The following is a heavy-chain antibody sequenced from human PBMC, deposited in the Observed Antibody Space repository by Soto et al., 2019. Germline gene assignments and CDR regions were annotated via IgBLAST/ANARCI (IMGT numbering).Heavy chain of an antibody. J-gene: IGHJ4*02. CDR1: GFTFSTYS. CDR3: ERDEVASGCFWY. D-gene: IGHD6-19*01. Sequence: EVQLVESGGGLVQPGGSLRLSCAASGFTFSTYSMNWVRQAPGKGLVWVSYIGSSGGTIYYADSVKGRFTISRDNGKNSLYLQINRARDEDTAVYYCERDEVASGCFWYWGQGTLVTVSS. CDR2: IGSSGGTI. V-gene: IGHV3-48*02.